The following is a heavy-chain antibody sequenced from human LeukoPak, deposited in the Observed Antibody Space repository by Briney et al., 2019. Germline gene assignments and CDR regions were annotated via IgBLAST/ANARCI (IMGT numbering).Heavy chain of an antibody. V-gene: IGHV3-53*01. D-gene: IGHD2-15*01. Sequence: GGSLRLSCAASGFTVSSNYMSWVRQAPGKGLEWVSVIYSGGSTYYADSVKGRFTISRDNSKNTLYLQMNSLRAEDTAVYYCARDLVVAATVGYYYGMDVWGQGTTVTVSS. CDR2: IYSGGST. J-gene: IGHJ6*02. CDR1: GFTVSSNY. CDR3: ARDLVVAATVGYYYGMDV.